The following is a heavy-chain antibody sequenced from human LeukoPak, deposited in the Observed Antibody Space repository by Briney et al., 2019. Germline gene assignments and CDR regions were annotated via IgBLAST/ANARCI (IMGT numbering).Heavy chain of an antibody. J-gene: IGHJ4*02. CDR2: MYYSGST. D-gene: IGHD3-10*01. CDR3: AGSRGEARFDS. CDR1: GGSFSRSDHY. V-gene: IGHV4-39*01. Sequence: SETLSLTCTVSGGSFSRSDHYWGWIRQPPGKGLEWIGTMYYSGSTYFNPSLRSRVTISIDTSKNQFSPKLSSVTAADTAMYYCAGSRGEARFDSWGQGTLVTVSS.